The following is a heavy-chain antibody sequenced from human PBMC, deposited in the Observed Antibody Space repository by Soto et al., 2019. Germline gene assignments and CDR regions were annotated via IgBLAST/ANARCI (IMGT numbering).Heavy chain of an antibody. J-gene: IGHJ6*02. D-gene: IGHD3-10*01. V-gene: IGHV4-31*03. CDR1: GGSISSGGYY. CDR2: IYYSGST. Sequence: PSEILSLTCTVSGGSISSGGYYWSWIRQHPGKGLEWIGYIYYSGSTYYNPSLKSRVTISVDTSKNQFSLKLSSVTAADTAVYYCARDYYGSGSPRSYYYYGMDVWGQGTTVTVSS. CDR3: ARDYYGSGSPRSYYYYGMDV.